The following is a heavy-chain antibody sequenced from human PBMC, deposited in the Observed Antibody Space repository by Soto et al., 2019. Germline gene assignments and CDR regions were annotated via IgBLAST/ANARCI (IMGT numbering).Heavy chain of an antibody. J-gene: IGHJ4*02. CDR2: IYWDDDK. CDR3: AHSVVAGLGYYFDY. V-gene: IGHV2-5*02. D-gene: IGHD6-19*01. Sequence: QITLKESGPTLVKPTQTLTLTCTFSGFSLITTRVAVGWLRQPPGKALEWLALIYWDDDKRYSPFLKSRLTITKDNAKNQVVLTMTNMYPVDTATYYCAHSVVAGLGYYFDYWGQGTLVTVSS. CDR1: GFSLITTRVA.